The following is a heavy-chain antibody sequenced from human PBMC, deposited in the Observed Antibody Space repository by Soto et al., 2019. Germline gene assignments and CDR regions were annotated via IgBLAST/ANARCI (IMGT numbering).Heavy chain of an antibody. Sequence: QVQLVQSGAEVKKPGASVKVSCKASGYTFTSYYMHWVRQAPGQGLEWMGIINPSGGSTSYAQKFQGRVTMTRDTSTSTVYMELSSLRSEDTAVYYCARAALGVYCSGGSCLDYWGQGTLVTVSS. V-gene: IGHV1-46*03. CDR3: ARAALGVYCSGGSCLDY. J-gene: IGHJ4*02. D-gene: IGHD2-15*01. CDR1: GYTFTSYY. CDR2: INPSGGST.